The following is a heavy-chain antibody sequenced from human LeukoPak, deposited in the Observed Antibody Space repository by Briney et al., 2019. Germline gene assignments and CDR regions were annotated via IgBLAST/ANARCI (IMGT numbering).Heavy chain of an antibody. V-gene: IGHV3-23*01. CDR2: ISGSGGST. Sequence: GGSLRLSCAASGFTFSSYAMSWVRQAPGKGLEWVSAISGSGGSTYYADSVKGRFTISRDNSKNTLYLQMNSLRAEDTAVYYCAKDLTFNYYDSSGFPPSYWGQGTLVTVSS. J-gene: IGHJ4*02. D-gene: IGHD3-22*01. CDR1: GFTFSSYA. CDR3: AKDLTFNYYDSSGFPPSY.